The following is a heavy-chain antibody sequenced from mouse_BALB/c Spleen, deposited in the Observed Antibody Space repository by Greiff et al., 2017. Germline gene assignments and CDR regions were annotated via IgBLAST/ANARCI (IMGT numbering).Heavy chain of an antibody. D-gene: IGHD2-3*01. CDR3: ASYDGYSLAY. CDR1: GYSITSDYA. J-gene: IGHJ3*01. CDR2: ISYSGST. Sequence: EVKLQESGPGLVKPSQSLSLTCTVTGYSITSDYAWNWIRQFPGNKLEWMGYISYSGSTSYNPSLKSRISITRDTSKNQFFLQLNSVTTEDTATYYCASYDGYSLAYWGQGTLVTVSA. V-gene: IGHV3-2*02.